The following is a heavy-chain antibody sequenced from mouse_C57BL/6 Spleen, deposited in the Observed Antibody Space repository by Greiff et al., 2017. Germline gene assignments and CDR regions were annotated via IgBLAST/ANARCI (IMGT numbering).Heavy chain of an antibody. D-gene: IGHD1-1*01. Sequence: QVQLQQPGAELVMPGASVKLSCKASGYTFTSYWMHRVKQRPGQGLEWIGEIDPSDSYTNYNQKFKGKSTLTVDKSSSTAYMQLSSLTSEDSAVYYCARAFGTTVVARHFDYWGQGTTLTVSS. CDR3: ARAFGTTVVARHFDY. V-gene: IGHV1-69*01. J-gene: IGHJ2*01. CDR1: GYTFTSYW. CDR2: IDPSDSYT.